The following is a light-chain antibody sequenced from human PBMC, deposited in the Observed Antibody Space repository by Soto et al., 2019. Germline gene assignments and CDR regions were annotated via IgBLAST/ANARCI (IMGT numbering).Light chain of an antibody. J-gene: IGLJ2*01. Sequence: QSVLTQPPSVSGAPGQRVTISCTGSSSNIGAGYDVHWYQQLPGRAPKLRIYGNTNRPSGVPDRFSGSKSGTSASLAITGLQAEDEADYYCLSFDSSLSVVFGGRTQLTVL. CDR3: LSFDSSLSVV. CDR2: GNT. CDR1: SSNIGAGYD. V-gene: IGLV1-40*01.